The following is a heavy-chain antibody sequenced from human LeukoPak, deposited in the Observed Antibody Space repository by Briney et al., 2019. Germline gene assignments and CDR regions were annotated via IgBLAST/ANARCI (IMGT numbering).Heavy chain of an antibody. J-gene: IGHJ6*02. CDR1: GDSVSSNSAA. CDR3: ARDRDDFWSGYYYYYYGMDV. CDR2: TYYRSKWYN. V-gene: IGHV6-1*01. Sequence: SQTLSLTCAISGDSVSSNSAAWNWIRQSPSRGLEWLGRTYYRSKWYNDYAVSVKSRITINPDTSKNQFSLQLNSVTPEDTAVYYCARDRDDFWSGYYYYYYGMDVWGQGTTVTVSS. D-gene: IGHD3-3*01.